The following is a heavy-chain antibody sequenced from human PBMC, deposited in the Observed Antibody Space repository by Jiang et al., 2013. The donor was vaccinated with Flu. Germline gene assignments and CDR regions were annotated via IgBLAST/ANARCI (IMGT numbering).Heavy chain of an antibody. CDR2: INPSGGST. CDR3: ARLGNGGGSYQEGRDY. CDR1: GYTFTSYY. D-gene: IGHD1-26*01. V-gene: IGHV1-46*01. Sequence: SGAEVKKPGASVKVSCKASGYTFTSYYMHWVRQAPGQGLEWMGIINPSGGSTSYAQKFQGRVTMTRDTSTSTVYMELSSLRSEDTAVYYCARLGNGGGSYQEGRDYWGQGTLVTVSS. J-gene: IGHJ4*02.